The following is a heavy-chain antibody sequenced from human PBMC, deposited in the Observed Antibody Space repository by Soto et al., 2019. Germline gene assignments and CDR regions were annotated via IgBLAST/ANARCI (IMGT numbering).Heavy chain of an antibody. Sequence: GGSLRLSCVASGFRFSCNALSWVRQGPGKGLEWVSGISSYGGNTDYAQKFQGRFTFTRDMSKGSVYMEMSSLRSEDTAIYYCSAEVVARGLVWGQGTPVTVSS. CDR2: ISSYGGNT. D-gene: IGHD5-12*01. CDR3: SAEVVARGLV. J-gene: IGHJ4*02. V-gene: IGHV3-23*01. CDR1: GFRFSCNA.